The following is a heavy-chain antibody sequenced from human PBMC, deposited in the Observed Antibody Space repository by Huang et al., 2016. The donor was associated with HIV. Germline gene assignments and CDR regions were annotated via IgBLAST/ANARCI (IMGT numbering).Heavy chain of an antibody. CDR2: LYYTGKR. V-gene: IGHV4-39*01. CDR3: ARNHDFWRGRMFAISYFDV. J-gene: IGHJ2*01. D-gene: IGHD3-3*01. CDR1: GGSINTGCCY. Sequence: QMRFQESGPGLVKPSGTLSLTCNVSGGSINTGCCYWCWVRQPPGKGLEWVGSLYYTGKRHDDPALKGRLTMAAETSKNQFSRNLSSVTAADTAIYYCARNHDFWRGRMFAISYFDVWGRGTLVTVAS.